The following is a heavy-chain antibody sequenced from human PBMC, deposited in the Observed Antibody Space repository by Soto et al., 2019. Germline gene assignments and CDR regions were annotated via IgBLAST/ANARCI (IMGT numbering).Heavy chain of an antibody. Sequence: QLHLQESGSGLVKPSQTLSLTCTVSGGSISSGDFSWSWIRQPLGKGLEWVGCIYSSGSTHYIPSLRGRVTVSIDRSKHQISLMLTSVTAADTAVYYCARDSYDRSGGGVNDTFDVWGQGTVVTVSS. CDR1: GGSISSGDFS. D-gene: IGHD3-22*01. J-gene: IGHJ3*01. CDR3: ARDSYDRSGGGVNDTFDV. V-gene: IGHV4-30-2*01. CDR2: IYSSGST.